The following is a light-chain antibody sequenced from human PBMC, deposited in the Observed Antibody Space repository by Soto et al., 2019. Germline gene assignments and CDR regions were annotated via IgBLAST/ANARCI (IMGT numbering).Light chain of an antibody. CDR1: SRDVGGYNY. CDR3: SSYTSSSTYV. V-gene: IGLV2-14*01. J-gene: IGLJ1*01. Sequence: HSVLTKPASLYGFPGQSITISCTGTSRDVGGYNYVSWYQQHPGKAPKLMIYDVSNRPSGVSNRFSGSKSGNTASLTISGLQAEDEADYYCSSYTSSSTYVFGTGTKVTVL. CDR2: DVS.